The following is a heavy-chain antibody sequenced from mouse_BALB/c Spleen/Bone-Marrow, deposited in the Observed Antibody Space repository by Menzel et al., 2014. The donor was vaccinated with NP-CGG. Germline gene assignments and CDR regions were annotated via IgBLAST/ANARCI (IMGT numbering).Heavy chain of an antibody. D-gene: IGHD1-1*01. V-gene: IGHV5-4*02. CDR3: AGQDCYAGRYRDMDF. J-gene: IGHJ1*01. CDR1: GFSFTGYF. Sequence: EVQLVESGRGLVKPGGSLKISCAASGFSFTGYFMYWVRQTPEKRLEWVATISDGGSSTYYPDSVKGRFTISRDNTKNNLYMQMSSMKSEDISMYSLAGQDCYAGRYRDMDFWGAGTTVTVSS. CDR2: ISDGGSST.